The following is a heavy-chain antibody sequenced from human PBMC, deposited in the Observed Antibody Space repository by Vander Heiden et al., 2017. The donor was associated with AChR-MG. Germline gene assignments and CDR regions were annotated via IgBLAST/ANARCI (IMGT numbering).Heavy chain of an antibody. CDR1: GFAFSQAW. J-gene: IGHJ3*02. CDR3: STQLYGDFLGGPFDI. D-gene: IGHD4-17*01. V-gene: IGHV3-15*07. CDR2: LKSKADGEIV. Sequence: EVQLVESGGGLVEPGGSLTLSCAGSGFAFSQAWMNWVRQAPRKGLEGVGRLKSKADGEIVEFAASVQGRFSISRDDSKNMVSLHMKTLQSDDAGLYFCSTQLYGDFLGGPFDIWGQGTMVSVSS.